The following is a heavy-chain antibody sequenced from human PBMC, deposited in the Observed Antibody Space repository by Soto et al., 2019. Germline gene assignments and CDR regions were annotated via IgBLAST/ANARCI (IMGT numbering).Heavy chain of an antibody. J-gene: IGHJ4*02. D-gene: IGHD6-6*01. CDR1: GFTFDDYA. V-gene: IGHV3-9*01. Sequence: EVPLVESGGGLVQPGRSLRLSCAASGFTFDDYAMHWVRQAPGKGLEWVSAISWNSGSIGYADSVKGRFTISRDNAKNSLQLQLNRLRAEDTALYYCAKGLARIAARPFDYWGQGTLVTVSS. CDR3: AKGLARIAARPFDY. CDR2: ISWNSGSI.